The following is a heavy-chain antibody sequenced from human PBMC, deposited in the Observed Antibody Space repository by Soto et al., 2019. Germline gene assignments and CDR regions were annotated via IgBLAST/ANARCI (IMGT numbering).Heavy chain of an antibody. J-gene: IGHJ3*02. V-gene: IGHV1-3*01. CDR2: INAGNGNT. D-gene: IGHD3-10*01. Sequence: QVQLVQSGAEVKKPGASVKVSCKASGYTFTSYAMHWVRKAPGQRLEWMGWINAGNGNTKYSQKFQGRVTITRDTSASTAYMELSSLRSEDTAVYYCARGALWFGEFADIWGQGTMVTVSS. CDR1: GYTFTSYA. CDR3: ARGALWFGEFADI.